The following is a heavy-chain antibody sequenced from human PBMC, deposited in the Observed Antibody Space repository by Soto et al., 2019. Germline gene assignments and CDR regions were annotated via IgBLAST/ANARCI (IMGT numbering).Heavy chain of an antibody. D-gene: IGHD1-7*01. CDR3: ARRGAGTTDY. J-gene: IGHJ4*02. Sequence: QVQLQQWGAGLLKPSETLSLTCAVYGWSFSGYYWSWLRQPPGKGLEWIGEINHSGSTNYNPSLKSRVPVSVDTSKCHFALKLSSVTAADTGVYYCARRGAGTTDYRVKGTLVTVSS. CDR1: GWSFSGYY. CDR2: INHSGST. V-gene: IGHV4-34*01.